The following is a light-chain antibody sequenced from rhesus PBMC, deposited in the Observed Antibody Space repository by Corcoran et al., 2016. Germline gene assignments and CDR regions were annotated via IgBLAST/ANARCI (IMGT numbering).Light chain of an antibody. CDR2: YAS. CDR3: QQSSSFPFT. V-gene: IGKV6-55*01. Sequence: EIVLTQSPAFQSVTLKEKVTITCQASQSIGSSLHWYQQKPDQSPKLLIKYASQSISGVPPRFSGVGSGTDFTLTINSLEAEDAATYYCQQSSSFPFTFCPGTKLDIK. CDR1: QSIGSS. J-gene: IGKJ3*01.